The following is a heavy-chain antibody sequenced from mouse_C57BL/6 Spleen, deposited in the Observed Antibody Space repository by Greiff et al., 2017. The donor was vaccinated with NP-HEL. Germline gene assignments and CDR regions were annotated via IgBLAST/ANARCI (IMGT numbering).Heavy chain of an antibody. Sequence: VQLQQSGAELVRPGTSVKVSCKASGYAFTNYLIEWVKQRPGQGLEWIGVINPGSGGTNYNEKFKGKATLTADKSSSTAYMQLSSLTSEDSAVYFCARYGYYGPFAYWGQGTLVTVSA. CDR3: ARYGYYGPFAY. CDR2: INPGSGGT. D-gene: IGHD1-1*01. J-gene: IGHJ3*01. CDR1: GYAFTNYL. V-gene: IGHV1-54*01.